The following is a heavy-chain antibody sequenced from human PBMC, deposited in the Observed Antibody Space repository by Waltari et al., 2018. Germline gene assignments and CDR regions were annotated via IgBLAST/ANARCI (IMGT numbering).Heavy chain of an antibody. V-gene: IGHV3-30-3*01. D-gene: IGHD6-13*01. J-gene: IGHJ4*02. CDR2: ISYDGSNK. CDR3: ARQGRNDRQLAHFDY. CDR1: GFTFSSYA. Sequence: QVQLVESGGGVVQPGRSLRLSCAASGFTFSSYAMHWVRQAPGKGLEWGAVISYDGSNKYYADSVKGRFTISRDNSKNTLYLQMNSLRAEDTAVYYCARQGRNDRQLAHFDYWGQGTLVTVSS.